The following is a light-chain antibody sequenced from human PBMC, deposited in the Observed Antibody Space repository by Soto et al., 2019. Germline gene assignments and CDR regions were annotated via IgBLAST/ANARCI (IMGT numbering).Light chain of an antibody. CDR1: SSDVGAYDY. J-gene: IGLJ1*01. CDR2: EVS. V-gene: IGLV2-14*03. Sequence: QSVLTQPASVSGSPGQSITISCTGTSSDVGAYDYVSWYQQHPDKAPKLMIYEVSNRPSGVSNRFSGPKSVNTATLTISGLQAEDEADYYGSSYTSSSTRVFGTGTKVTVL. CDR3: SSYTSSSTRV.